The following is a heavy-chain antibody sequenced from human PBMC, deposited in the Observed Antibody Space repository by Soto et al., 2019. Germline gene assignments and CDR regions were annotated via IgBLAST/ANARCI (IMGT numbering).Heavy chain of an antibody. V-gene: IGHV3-23*01. CDR3: AKESEYGGSQREYYFDY. CDR1: GFTFNTYA. CDR2: INGRGDTT. Sequence: GSLRLSCAASGFTFNTYAMSWVRQVPGKGLEWVSAINGRGDTTYYADSVKGRFIISRDNSKNTISLQMSSLRAEDTAVYYCAKESEYGGSQREYYFDYWGQGILVTVSS. D-gene: IGHD3-10*01. J-gene: IGHJ4*02.